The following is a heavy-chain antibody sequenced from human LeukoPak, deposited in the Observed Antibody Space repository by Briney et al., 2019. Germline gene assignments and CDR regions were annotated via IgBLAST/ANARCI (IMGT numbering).Heavy chain of an antibody. J-gene: IGHJ4*02. CDR1: GFTFSSYA. V-gene: IGHV3-64*01. Sequence: GGSLRLSCAASGFTFSSYAMHWVRQAPGKGLEYVSAISSNRGSTYYANSVKGRFTISRDNSKNTLYLQMGSLRAEDMAVYYCARAVVTTATLGYWGQGTLVTVSS. CDR3: ARAVVTTATLGY. D-gene: IGHD4-17*01. CDR2: ISSNRGST.